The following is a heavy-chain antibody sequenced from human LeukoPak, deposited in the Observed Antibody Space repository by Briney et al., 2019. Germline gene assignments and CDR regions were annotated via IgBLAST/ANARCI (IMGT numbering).Heavy chain of an antibody. V-gene: IGHV1-18*01. CDR2: TSTYNDGK. Sequence: ASVKVSCKASGYTFTYYAITWVRQAPGQGLEWIGWTSTYNDGKNYAQSLQGRITMTTDTSTNTAYMELSSLRSDDTAVYYCGAGHPRVDYWGQGTLVTVSS. J-gene: IGHJ4*02. CDR1: GYTFTYYA. CDR3: GAGHPRVDY.